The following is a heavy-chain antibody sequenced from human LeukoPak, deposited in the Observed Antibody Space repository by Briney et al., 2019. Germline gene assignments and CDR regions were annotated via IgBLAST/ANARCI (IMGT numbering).Heavy chain of an antibody. CDR2: IYTSGST. V-gene: IGHV4-4*07. J-gene: IGHJ5*02. CDR3: AREPPYCSGGSCYFFYWFDP. D-gene: IGHD2-15*01. CDR1: GGSISSYY. Sequence: SETLSLTCAASGGSISSYYWSWIRQPAGKGLEWIGRIYTSGSTNYNPSLKSRVTMSVDTPKNQFSLKLSSVTAADTAVYYCAREPPYCSGGSCYFFYWFDPWGQGTLVTVSS.